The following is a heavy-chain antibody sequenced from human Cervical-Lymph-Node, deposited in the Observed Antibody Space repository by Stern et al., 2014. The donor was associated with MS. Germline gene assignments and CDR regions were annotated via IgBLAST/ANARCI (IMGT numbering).Heavy chain of an antibody. V-gene: IGHV1-69*12. CDR1: GGTFSSYA. Sequence: QVQLVQSGAEVKKPGSSVKVSCKASGGTFSSYAISWVRQAPGQGLEWMGGIIPIFGTAKYAQKFQGRVTITADESTSTASMELRSMRSEDTAVYSGARDRYSGPPPPFDYWGQGTLVTVSS. J-gene: IGHJ4*02. D-gene: IGHD6-13*01. CDR3: ARDRYSGPPPPFDY. CDR2: IIPIFGTA.